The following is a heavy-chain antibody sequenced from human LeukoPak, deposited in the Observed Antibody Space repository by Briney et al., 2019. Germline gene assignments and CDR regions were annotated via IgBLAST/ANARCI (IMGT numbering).Heavy chain of an antibody. D-gene: IGHD1-20*01. CDR1: GYTFTGYD. Sequence: ASVKVSCKTSGYTFTGYDINWVRQAAGQGFEWMGWMHPNSGDTGYAHNLQGRITITRDSSTATVFMELSSLRSEDTAMYYCARGRLNGNVDFWGQGTLVTVSS. CDR3: ARGRLNGNVDF. V-gene: IGHV1-8*01. J-gene: IGHJ4*02. CDR2: MHPNSGDT.